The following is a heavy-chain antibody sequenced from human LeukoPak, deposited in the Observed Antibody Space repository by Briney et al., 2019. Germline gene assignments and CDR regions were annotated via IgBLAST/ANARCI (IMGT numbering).Heavy chain of an antibody. Sequence: ASVKVSCKASGYTFTSYGISWVRQAPGQGLEWMGWISAYNGNTNYAQKLQGRVTMTTDTSTSTAYMELRSLRSDDTAVYYCARAHYCSSTSCYQNYYYYYGMDVWGQGTTVTVSS. V-gene: IGHV1-18*01. CDR1: GYTFTSYG. D-gene: IGHD2-2*01. CDR3: ARAHYCSSTSCYQNYYYYYGMDV. CDR2: ISAYNGNT. J-gene: IGHJ6*02.